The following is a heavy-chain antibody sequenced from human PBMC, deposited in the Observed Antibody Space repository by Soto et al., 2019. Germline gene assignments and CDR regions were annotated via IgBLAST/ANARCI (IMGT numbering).Heavy chain of an antibody. J-gene: IGHJ4*02. V-gene: IGHV5-10-1*01. CDR2: IDPSDSYT. D-gene: IGHD6-13*01. CDR1: GYSFTSYW. CDR3: ASAGPSSNFDY. Sequence: GESLKISCKGSGYSFTSYWIRWVRQMPGKGLEWMGRIDPSDSYTNYSPSFQGHVTISADKSISTAYLQWSSLKASDTAMYYCASAGPSSNFDYWGQGTLVTAPQ.